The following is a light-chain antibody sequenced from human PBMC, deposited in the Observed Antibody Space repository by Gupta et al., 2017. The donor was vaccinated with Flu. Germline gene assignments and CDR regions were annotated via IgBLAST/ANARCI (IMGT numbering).Light chain of an antibody. CDR3: QQNYSTPQT. J-gene: IGKJ1*01. CDR2: CAS. CDR1: QSVLYSSNNKNY. Sequence: DIVMTQSPDSLAVSLGERATINCKSSQSVLYSSNNKNYLAWYQQKPGQPPKLLIYCASTRESGVPDRFSGSGSGTDFTLTISSLQAEDVAVYYCQQNYSTPQTFGQGTKVEIK. V-gene: IGKV4-1*01.